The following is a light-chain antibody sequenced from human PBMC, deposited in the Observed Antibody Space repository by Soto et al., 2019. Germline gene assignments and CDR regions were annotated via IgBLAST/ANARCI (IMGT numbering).Light chain of an antibody. V-gene: IGKV3-11*01. J-gene: IGKJ1*01. CDR1: QSVNNY. CDR3: QQRTNWAQT. CDR2: DAS. Sequence: EIVLTQSPATLSLSPGERATLSCRASQSVNNYLAWYQQKPGQAPRLLIYDASNRATGIPPRFSGSGSGTDFTLTISSLEPEDFAVDYCQQRTNWAQTCGQGTKVEIK.